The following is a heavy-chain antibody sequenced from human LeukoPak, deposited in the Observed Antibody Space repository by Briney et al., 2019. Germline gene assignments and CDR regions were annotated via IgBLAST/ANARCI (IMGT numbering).Heavy chain of an antibody. CDR2: IYYSGST. J-gene: IGHJ5*02. D-gene: IGHD3-10*01. V-gene: IGHV4-39*07. Sequence: SETLSLTCTVSGGSISSSSYYWGWIRQPPGKGLEWIGSIYYSGSTYYNPSLKSRVTISVDTSKNQFSLKLSSVTAADTAVYYCAREANGSGKVYWFDPWGQGTLVTVSS. CDR1: GGSISSSSYY. CDR3: AREANGSGKVYWFDP.